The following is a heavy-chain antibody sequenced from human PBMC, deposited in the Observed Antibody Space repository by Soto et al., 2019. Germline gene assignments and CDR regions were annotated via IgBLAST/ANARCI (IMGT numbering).Heavy chain of an antibody. CDR2: FDPEDGET. D-gene: IGHD2-15*01. CDR3: ATEVYCSGGSCQYFDY. J-gene: IGHJ4*02. CDR1: GYTLTELS. V-gene: IGHV1-24*01. Sequence: GASVKVSCKVSGYTLTELSMHWVRQAPGKGLEWMGGFDPEDGETIYAQKFQGRVTMTEDTSTDTAYMELSSLRSEDTAVYYCATEVYCSGGSCQYFDYWGQVTLVTVSS.